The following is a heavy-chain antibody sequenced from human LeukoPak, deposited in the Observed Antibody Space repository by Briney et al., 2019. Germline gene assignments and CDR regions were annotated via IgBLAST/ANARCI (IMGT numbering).Heavy chain of an antibody. CDR1: GFTFSSYS. CDR2: ISSSSSYI. J-gene: IGHJ4*02. V-gene: IGHV3-21*01. Sequence: PGGSLRLSCAASGFTFSSYSMNWVRQAPGKGLEWVSSISSSSSYISYADAVKGRFTISRDNAKNSLYLQMNSLRAEDTAVYYCAKAGRDYWGQGTLVTVSS. CDR3: AKAGRDY.